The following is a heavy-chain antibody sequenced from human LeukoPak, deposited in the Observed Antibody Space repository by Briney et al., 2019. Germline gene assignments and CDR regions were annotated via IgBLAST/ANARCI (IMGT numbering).Heavy chain of an antibody. CDR2: IKQDGSEK. CDR3: AGGSSGADF. Sequence: PGGSLRLSCAASGFTFSASWMTWVRQAPGKGLEWVANIKQDGSEKYYVDSVKGRFTISRDNAKSSLHLQMNSLRVEDTALYYCAGGSSGADFWGQGTLVTVSS. D-gene: IGHD1-26*01. V-gene: IGHV3-7*04. CDR1: GFTFSASW. J-gene: IGHJ4*02.